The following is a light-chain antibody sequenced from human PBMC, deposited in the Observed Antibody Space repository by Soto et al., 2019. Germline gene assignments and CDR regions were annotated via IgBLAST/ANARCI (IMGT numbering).Light chain of an antibody. V-gene: IGKV1-5*03. CDR3: QQYNEYSWT. Sequence: IQMTQSPSTLSASVGDRVAITCRASRSISAWLAWYQQKPGKAPRLLIYKASTLEIGVPSRVSGSGSGTEFTLTISSLQPDDVATYYCQQYNEYSWTFGQGTKVDI. CDR1: RSISAW. J-gene: IGKJ1*01. CDR2: KAS.